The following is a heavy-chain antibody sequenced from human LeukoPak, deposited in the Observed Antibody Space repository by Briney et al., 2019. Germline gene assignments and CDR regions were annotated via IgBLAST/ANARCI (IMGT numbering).Heavy chain of an antibody. CDR1: GGTFSSYA. J-gene: IGHJ4*02. Sequence: EASVKVSCKASGGTFSSYAISWVRQAPGQGLEWMGGIIPIFGTANYAQKFQGRVTITADESTSTAYMELSSLRSEDTAVYYCARGSPWLVPPFDYWGQGTLVTVSS. D-gene: IGHD6-19*01. V-gene: IGHV1-69*13. CDR2: IIPIFGTA. CDR3: ARGSPWLVPPFDY.